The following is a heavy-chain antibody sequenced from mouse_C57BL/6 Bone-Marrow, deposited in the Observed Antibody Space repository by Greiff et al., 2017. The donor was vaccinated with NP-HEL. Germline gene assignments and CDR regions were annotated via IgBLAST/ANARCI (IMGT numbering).Heavy chain of an antibody. CDR2: ILPGSGNT. CDR1: GYTFTGNW. D-gene: IGHD1-1*01. V-gene: IGHV1-9*01. J-gene: IGHJ2*01. CDR3: ARDYSGCSYFDY. Sequence: QVQLQQSGAELMKPGASVKLSCKATGYTFTGNWIEWVKQRPGHGLEWIGEILPGSGNTYYNERFKGKATFTADTAYNQAFMQLSSQTTEDSTIYYCARDYSGCSYFDYWGQGTTLTVSS.